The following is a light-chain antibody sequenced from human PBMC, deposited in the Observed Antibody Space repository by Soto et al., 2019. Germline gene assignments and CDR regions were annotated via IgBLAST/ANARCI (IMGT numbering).Light chain of an antibody. V-gene: IGKV1-5*01. Sequence: DIQMTQSPSTLPASVGDRVTITCRASQSISSWLAWYQQKPGKAPKLLIYDASSLESGVPSRFSGSGSGTEFTLTISSLQPDDFATYYCQQYKSYSQTFGQGTKVDIK. CDR3: QQYKSYSQT. CDR1: QSISSW. J-gene: IGKJ1*01. CDR2: DAS.